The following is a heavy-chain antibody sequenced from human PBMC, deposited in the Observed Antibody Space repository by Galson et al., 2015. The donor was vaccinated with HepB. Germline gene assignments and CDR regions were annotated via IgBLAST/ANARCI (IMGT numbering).Heavy chain of an antibody. CDR2: ISAYNGNT. CDR3: ARDRNPSYYDSSGPFDY. CDR1: GYTFTSYG. Sequence: SVKVSCKASGYTFTSYGISWVRQAPGQGLEWMGWISAYNGNTNYAQKLQGRVTMTTDTSTSTAYMELRSLRSDDTAVYYCARDRNPSYYDSSGPFDYWGQGTLVTVSS. J-gene: IGHJ4*02. V-gene: IGHV1-18*01. D-gene: IGHD3-22*01.